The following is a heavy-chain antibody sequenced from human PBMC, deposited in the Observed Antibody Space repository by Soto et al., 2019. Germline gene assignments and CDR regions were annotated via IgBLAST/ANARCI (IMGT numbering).Heavy chain of an antibody. J-gene: IGHJ4*02. D-gene: IGHD3-3*01. CDR3: ARAEFWSGYYTEYYFDW. Sequence: SETLSLTCAVYGGSFSGYYWSWIRQPPGKGLEWIGEINHSGRTNYNPSLKSRVTISADTSKNQFSLRLSSVTAADTAVYYCARAEFWSGYYTEYYFDWWGLGTLVTVSS. CDR2: INHSGRT. CDR1: GGSFSGYY. V-gene: IGHV4-34*01.